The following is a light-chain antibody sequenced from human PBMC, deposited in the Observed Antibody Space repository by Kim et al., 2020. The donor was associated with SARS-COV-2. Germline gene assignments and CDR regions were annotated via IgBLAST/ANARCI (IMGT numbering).Light chain of an antibody. CDR2: DAS. V-gene: IGKV3-20*01. Sequence: IVLTQSPGTLSLSPGERATLSCRASQSVRSNHLAWYQQKPGQAPRPLIYDASHRAAALSDRFSGSGSGTDFTLTISRLEPEDFALYYCQQYGNSPWTFGQGTKVDIK. CDR3: QQYGNSPWT. J-gene: IGKJ1*01. CDR1: QSVRSNH.